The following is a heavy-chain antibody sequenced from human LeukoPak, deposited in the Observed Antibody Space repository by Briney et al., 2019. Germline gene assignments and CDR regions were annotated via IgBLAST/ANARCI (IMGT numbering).Heavy chain of an antibody. D-gene: IGHD6-13*01. J-gene: IGHJ4*02. Sequence: SETLSLTCAVYGGSFSGYYWSWIRQPPGKGLEWIGEINHSGSTNYNPSLKSRATISVDTSKNQFSLKLSSVTAADTAVYYCARGRQLVVADYWGQGTLVTVSS. V-gene: IGHV4-34*01. CDR2: INHSGST. CDR1: GGSFSGYY. CDR3: ARGRQLVVADY.